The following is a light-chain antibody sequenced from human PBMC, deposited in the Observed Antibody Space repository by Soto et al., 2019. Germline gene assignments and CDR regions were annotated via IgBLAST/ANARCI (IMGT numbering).Light chain of an antibody. CDR2: GND. V-gene: IGLV1-44*01. CDR3: AAWDDTLNGWV. Sequence: QSVLTQPPSASGTPGQAVTISCSGSSSTIGSNFVVWYYQHPGTAPNLLIYGNDRRPSWGPDRFSGSTSGASASLAITGLLSEDEADYYCAAWDDTLNGWVFGGGTKLTVL. CDR1: SSTIGSNF. J-gene: IGLJ3*02.